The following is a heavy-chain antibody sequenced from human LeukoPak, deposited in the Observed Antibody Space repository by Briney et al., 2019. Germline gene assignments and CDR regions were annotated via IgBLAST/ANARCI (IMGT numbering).Heavy chain of an antibody. J-gene: IGHJ4*02. Sequence: PSETLSLTCAVYGGSFSGYYWSWIRQPPGKGLEWIGEINHSGSTNYNPSLKSRVTISVDTSKNQFSLKLSSVTAADTAVYYCARSNVLRYFDWLPAFDYWGQGTLVTVSS. CDR1: GGSFSGYY. D-gene: IGHD3-9*01. CDR3: ARSNVLRYFDWLPAFDY. CDR2: INHSGST. V-gene: IGHV4-34*01.